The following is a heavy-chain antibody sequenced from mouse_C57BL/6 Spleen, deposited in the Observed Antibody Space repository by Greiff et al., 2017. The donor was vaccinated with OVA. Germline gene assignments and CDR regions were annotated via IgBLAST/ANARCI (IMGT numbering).Heavy chain of an antibody. J-gene: IGHJ3*01. CDR3: ARGIKGAWFAY. CDR1: GYAFTNYL. V-gene: IGHV1-54*01. Sequence: VKLMESGAELVRPGTSVKVSCKASGYAFTNYLIEWVKQRPGQGLEWIGVINPGSGGTNYNEKFKGKATLTADKSSSTAYMQLSSLTSEDSAVYFCARGIKGAWFAYWGQGTLVTVSA. D-gene: IGHD2-4*01. CDR2: INPGSGGT.